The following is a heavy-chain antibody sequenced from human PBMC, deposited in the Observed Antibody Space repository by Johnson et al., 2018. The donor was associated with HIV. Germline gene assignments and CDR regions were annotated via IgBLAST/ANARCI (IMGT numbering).Heavy chain of an antibody. CDR1: GFAFRSYG. V-gene: IGHV3-33*01. CDR2: IWYDGNNK. J-gene: IGHJ3*01. Sequence: QVQLVESGGGMVQPGRSLRLSCAASGFAFRSYGMHWVRQAPGKGLEWVAVIWYDGNNKYYADSVKGRFPVSRDNSKNTLYLQMNSLRAEDTAVYYCARARAYSGYDDPFDLWGQGTLVTVSS. CDR3: ARARAYSGYDDPFDL. D-gene: IGHD5-12*01.